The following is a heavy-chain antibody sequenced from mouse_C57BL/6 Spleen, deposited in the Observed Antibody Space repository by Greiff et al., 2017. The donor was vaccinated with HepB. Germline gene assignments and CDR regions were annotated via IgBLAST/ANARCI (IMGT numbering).Heavy chain of an antibody. CDR2: INPSNGGT. J-gene: IGHJ1*03. D-gene: IGHD2-5*01. CDR1: GYTFTSYW. Sequence: QVQLKQPGTELVKPGASVKLSCKASGYTFTSYWMHWVKQRPGQGLEWIGNINPSNGGTNYNEKFKSKATLTVDKSSSTAYMQLSSLTSEDSAVYYCARSDAHSNYRYFDVWGTGTTVTVSS. V-gene: IGHV1-53*01. CDR3: ARSDAHSNYRYFDV.